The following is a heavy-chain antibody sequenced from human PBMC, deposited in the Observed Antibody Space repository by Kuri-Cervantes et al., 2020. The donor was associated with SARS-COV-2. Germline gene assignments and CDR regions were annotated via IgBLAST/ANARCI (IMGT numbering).Heavy chain of an antibody. J-gene: IGHJ5*02. Sequence: CTVSGVSISSYYCSWIRQPPGKGLEWIGNIYYSGSTNYNPSLKSRVTISVDTSKNQFSLKVRSVTAADTAVYYCAYSIAATSRWFGPWGQGTLVTVSS. CDR1: GVSISSYY. V-gene: IGHV4-59*01. CDR3: AYSIAATSRWFGP. CDR2: IYYSGST. D-gene: IGHD6-13*01.